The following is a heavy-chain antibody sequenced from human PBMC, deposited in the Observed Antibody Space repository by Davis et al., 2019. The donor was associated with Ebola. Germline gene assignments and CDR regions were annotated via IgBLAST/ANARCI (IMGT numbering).Heavy chain of an antibody. CDR1: GFTFSSYW. V-gene: IGHV3-33*08. D-gene: IGHD3-3*01. CDR2: IWYDGSNK. CDR3: ARGEAITIFGVVTTSPYGDYTY. Sequence: GGSLRLSCAASGFTFSSYWMHWVRQAPGKGLEWVAVIWYDGSNKYYADSVKGRFTISRDNSKNTLYLQMNSLRAEDTAVYYCARGEAITIFGVVTTSPYGDYTYWGQGTLVTVSS. J-gene: IGHJ4*02.